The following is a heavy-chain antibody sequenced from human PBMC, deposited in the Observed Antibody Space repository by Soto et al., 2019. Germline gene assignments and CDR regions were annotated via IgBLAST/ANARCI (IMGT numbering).Heavy chain of an antibody. J-gene: IGHJ5*02. Sequence: SETLSLTCTVSGGSISSYYWTWIRQPPGKGLEWIGYIYYSGNTNYNPSLKSRVTISLDTSKNQFSLKLRSVTATDTAVYYCAKSQYSISPLFDPWGQGTLVTVSS. CDR3: AKSQYSISPLFDP. V-gene: IGHV4-59*08. CDR1: GGSISSYY. CDR2: IYYSGNT. D-gene: IGHD6-13*01.